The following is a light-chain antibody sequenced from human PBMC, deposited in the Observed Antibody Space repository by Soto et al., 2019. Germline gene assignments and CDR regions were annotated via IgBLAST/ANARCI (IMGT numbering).Light chain of an antibody. CDR2: DVS. CDR3: CSYAGSFIFV. CDR1: SSDIGNYNY. J-gene: IGLJ1*01. Sequence: QSALTQPRSVSGSPGQSVTLSCTGTSSDIGNYNYVSWYQQYPGKAPKLIIYDVSKRSSGIPDRFFGSKFGNTASLTISGLHAEDEADYYCCSYAGSFIFVFGTGTKLTVL. V-gene: IGLV2-11*01.